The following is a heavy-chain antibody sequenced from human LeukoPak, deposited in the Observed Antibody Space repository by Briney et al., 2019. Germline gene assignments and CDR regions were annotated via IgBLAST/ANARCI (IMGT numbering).Heavy chain of an antibody. CDR3: ARNPVAGFDF. CDR2: IDYSGNT. J-gene: IGHJ4*02. Sequence: SETLSLTCTVSGGSISSSYYWRWIRQPPGKGLEWIASIDYSGNTYYNPSLESRVTMFVDTSKNQFSLRLRSVTAADTAVYYCARNPVAGFDFWGQGALVTVSS. CDR1: GGSISSSYY. V-gene: IGHV4-39*01. D-gene: IGHD6-19*01.